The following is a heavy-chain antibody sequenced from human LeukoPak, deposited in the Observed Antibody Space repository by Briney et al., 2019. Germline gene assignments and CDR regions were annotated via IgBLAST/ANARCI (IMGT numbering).Heavy chain of an antibody. J-gene: IGHJ6*02. Sequence: SETLSLTCTVSGGSISSYYWSWIRLPPGKGLEWIGYIYYSGTTNYNPSLKSRVIISVDTSKNQFSLKLSSVTAADTAVYYCARAPVDYYYYGMDVWGQGTTVTVSS. V-gene: IGHV4-59*01. CDR3: ARAPVDYYYYGMDV. CDR1: GGSISSYY. CDR2: IYYSGTT.